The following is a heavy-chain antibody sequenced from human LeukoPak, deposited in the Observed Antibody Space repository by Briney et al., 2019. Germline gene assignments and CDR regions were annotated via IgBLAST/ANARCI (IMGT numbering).Heavy chain of an antibody. D-gene: IGHD3-10*01. CDR1: GYTFTGYY. Sequence: GASVKVSCKASGYTFTGYYMHWVRQAPGQGLEWMGWINPNSGGTNYAQKFQGRVTMTRDTSISTAYMELSRLSSDDTAVYYCWMVRGVIEAYFDYWGQGTLVTVSS. J-gene: IGHJ4*02. CDR3: WMVRGVIEAYFDY. CDR2: INPNSGGT. V-gene: IGHV1-2*02.